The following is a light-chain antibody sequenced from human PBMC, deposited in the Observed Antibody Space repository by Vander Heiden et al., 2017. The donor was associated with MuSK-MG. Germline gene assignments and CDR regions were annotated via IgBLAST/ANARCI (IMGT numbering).Light chain of an antibody. J-gene: IGKJ1*01. CDR3: QQDGSSPKT. CDR1: RSVSSSY. CDR2: GAS. V-gene: IGKV3-20*01. Sequence: EIVLTQSPGTLPLSPGERATLSCRASRSVSSSYLAWYQQKPGQAPRLLIYGASSRATGIPDRFSGSGTGTDFTLTISRLEPEDFAVYYCQQDGSSPKTFGQGTKVEIK.